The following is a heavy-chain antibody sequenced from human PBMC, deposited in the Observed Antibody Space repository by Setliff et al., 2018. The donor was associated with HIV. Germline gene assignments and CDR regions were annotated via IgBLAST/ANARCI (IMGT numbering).Heavy chain of an antibody. CDR3: ARRLSANSFDY. J-gene: IGHJ4*02. V-gene: IGHV5-51*01. D-gene: IGHD1-7*01. Sequence: GESLKISCKGSGYSFATYWIGWVRQMPGKGLGWVGVIYPDDSDTRYSPSFQGQVTISADKSVSTAYLQWSSLKASDTAMYYCARRLSANSFDYWGQGTLVTVSS. CDR1: GYSFATYW. CDR2: IYPDDSDT.